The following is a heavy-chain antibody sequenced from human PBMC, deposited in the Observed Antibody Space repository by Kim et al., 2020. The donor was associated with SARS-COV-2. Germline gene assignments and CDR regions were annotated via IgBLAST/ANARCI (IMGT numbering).Heavy chain of an antibody. V-gene: IGHV3-48*03. D-gene: IGHD4-4*01. J-gene: IGHJ4*02. CDR2: I. Sequence: IYYADSVRGRFTNSRDNDKSSLYLQMNRLRAEDTAVYYCARGPNYSPFDYWGQGTLVTVSS. CDR3: ARGPNYSPFDY.